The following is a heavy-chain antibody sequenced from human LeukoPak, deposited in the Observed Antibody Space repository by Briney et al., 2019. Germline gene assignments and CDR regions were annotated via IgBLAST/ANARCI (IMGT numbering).Heavy chain of an antibody. D-gene: IGHD3-10*01. J-gene: IGHJ4*02. CDR1: AFTVSTNY. CDR2: IYSGGST. V-gene: IGHV3-53*01. Sequence: GGSLRLSCAASAFTVSTNYMSWVRQAPGKGLEWVSIIYSGGSTYYADSVKGRFTISRDNSKNTVYLQMNSLGAEDTAVYYCARAVRPSDSGTYYSYYFDYWGQGTLVTVSS. CDR3: ARAVRPSDSGTYYSYYFDY.